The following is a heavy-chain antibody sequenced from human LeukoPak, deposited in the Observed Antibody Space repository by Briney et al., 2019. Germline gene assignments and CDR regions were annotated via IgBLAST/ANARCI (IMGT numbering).Heavy chain of an antibody. D-gene: IGHD6-13*01. CDR2: TYYRSKWYN. CDR1: GDSVSSNSAT. Sequence: SQTLSLTCAISGDSVSSNSATWTWIRQSPSRGLEWLGRTYYRSKWYNDYAVSVKSRITINPDTSKNQFSLQLNSVTPEDTAVYYCAREKGSIAAAVNNWFDPWGQGTLVTVSS. CDR3: AREKGSIAAAVNNWFDP. J-gene: IGHJ5*02. V-gene: IGHV6-1*01.